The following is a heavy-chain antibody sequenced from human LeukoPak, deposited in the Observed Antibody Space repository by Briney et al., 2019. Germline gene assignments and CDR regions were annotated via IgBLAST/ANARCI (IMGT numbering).Heavy chain of an antibody. D-gene: IGHD3-10*01. Sequence: SETLSLTCTVSGGSISSSSYYWGWIRQPPGKRLEWIGSIYYSGSTYYNPSLKSRVTISVDTSKNQFSLKLSSVTAADTAVYYCARRVGSYYYYMDVWGKGTTVTVSS. CDR3: ARRVGSYYYYMDV. V-gene: IGHV4-39*01. CDR2: IYYSGST. CDR1: GGSISSSSYY. J-gene: IGHJ6*03.